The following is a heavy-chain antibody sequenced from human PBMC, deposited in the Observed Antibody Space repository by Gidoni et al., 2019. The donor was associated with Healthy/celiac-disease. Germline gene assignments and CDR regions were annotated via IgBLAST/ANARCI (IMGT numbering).Heavy chain of an antibody. CDR3: AKATAAGLAFDI. J-gene: IGHJ3*02. CDR1: GFTFSSYA. Sequence: EVQLLESGGGLVQPGGSLSLSCPASGFTFSSYAMGWVRQAPGKGLEWVSAISGSGGSTYYADAVKGRFTISRDNSKNTLYLQMNSLRAEDTAVYYCAKATAAGLAFDIWGQGTMVTVSS. CDR2: ISGSGGST. D-gene: IGHD6-25*01. V-gene: IGHV3-23*01.